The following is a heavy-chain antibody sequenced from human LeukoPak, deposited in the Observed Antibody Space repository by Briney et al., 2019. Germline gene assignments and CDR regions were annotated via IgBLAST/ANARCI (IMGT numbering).Heavy chain of an antibody. CDR1: GFTFSSYG. Sequence: GRSLRLSCAASGFTFSSYGMHWVRQAPGKGLEWVAVISYDGSNKYYADSVKGRFTISRDNSKNTLYLQMNSLRAEDTAVYYCAKDVPWFDPWGQGTLVTASS. V-gene: IGHV3-30*18. J-gene: IGHJ5*02. D-gene: IGHD2-2*01. CDR3: AKDVPWFDP. CDR2: ISYDGSNK.